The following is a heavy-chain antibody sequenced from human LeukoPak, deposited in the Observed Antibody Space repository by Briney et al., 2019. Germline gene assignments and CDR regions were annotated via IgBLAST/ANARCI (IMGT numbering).Heavy chain of an antibody. Sequence: PGGSLRLSCAASGFTFSSYGMHWVRQAPGKGLEWVAFIRYDGSNKYYADSVKGRFTISRDNSKNTLYLQMNSLRAEDTAVYYCARGYSSSWYDPPFQHWGQGTLVTVSS. CDR2: IRYDGSNK. D-gene: IGHD6-13*01. CDR1: GFTFSSYG. CDR3: ARGYSSSWYDPPFQH. V-gene: IGHV3-30*02. J-gene: IGHJ1*01.